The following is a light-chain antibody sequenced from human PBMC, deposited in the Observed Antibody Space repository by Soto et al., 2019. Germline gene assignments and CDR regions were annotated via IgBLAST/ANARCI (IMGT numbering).Light chain of an antibody. CDR3: QQYYNWPLEYT. V-gene: IGKV3-15*01. CDR1: QSVSSK. J-gene: IGKJ2*01. CDR2: TAS. Sequence: EIVMTQSPGTLSVSPGERVTLSCRASQSVSSKVAWYQQKPGQAPRLLIFTASLRATGVPARFSGSGSGTEFTLTIRSLQSEDFAVYWCQQYYNWPLEYTFGQGTKLEI.